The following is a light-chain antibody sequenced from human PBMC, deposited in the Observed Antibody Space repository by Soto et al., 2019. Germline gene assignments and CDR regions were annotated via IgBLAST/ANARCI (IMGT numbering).Light chain of an antibody. CDR2: GAS. V-gene: IGKV3-15*01. J-gene: IGKJ1*01. Sequence: EIVMTQSPATLSVSPGERATLSCRASQSVSSNLAWYQQKPGQAPRLLIYGASTRATGIPARFSGRGSGTEFTLTISSLQSEDFAVYYCQQYNNWPLEWTFGQGTKVEIK. CDR3: QQYNNWPLEWT. CDR1: QSVSSN.